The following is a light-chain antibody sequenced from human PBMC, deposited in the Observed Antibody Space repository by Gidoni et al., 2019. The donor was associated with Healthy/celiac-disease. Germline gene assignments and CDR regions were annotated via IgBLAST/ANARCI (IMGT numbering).Light chain of an antibody. J-gene: IGLJ2*01. CDR1: SSDVGSYNL. Sequence: ALTQPAPVSGSPGQSITISCTGTSSDVGSYNLVSWYQQHPGKTPKLMIYEVSKRPSGVSNRFSGSKSGNTASLTISGLQAEDEADYYCCSYAGSRVFGGGTKLTVL. CDR2: EVS. CDR3: CSYAGSRV. V-gene: IGLV2-23*02.